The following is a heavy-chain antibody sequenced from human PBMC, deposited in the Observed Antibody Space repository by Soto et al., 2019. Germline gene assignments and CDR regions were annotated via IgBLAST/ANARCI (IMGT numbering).Heavy chain of an antibody. Sequence: EVQLVESGGGLVQPGGSLRLSCVASGFTFSSYWMHWVRQAPGKGLVWVSSISNDGSSIYADPVKGRFTISRDNAKNTLYLQMNSLRAEATAVYYCARLPNKSPQNWGQGNLVIVSP. V-gene: IGHV3-74*01. CDR1: GFTFSSYW. J-gene: IGHJ1*01. CDR2: ISNDGSS. CDR3: ARLPNKSPQN.